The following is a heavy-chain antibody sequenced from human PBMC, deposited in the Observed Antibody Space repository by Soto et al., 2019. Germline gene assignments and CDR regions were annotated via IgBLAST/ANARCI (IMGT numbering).Heavy chain of an antibody. CDR2: ISSSSSTI. J-gene: IGHJ4*02. V-gene: IGHV3-48*01. CDR3: ARVRMTTVTTYYFDY. Sequence: GGSLRLSCAASGFTFSSYSMNWVRQAPGKGLEWVSYISSSSSTIYYADSVKGRFTISRDNAKNSLYLQMNSLRAEDTAVYYCARVRMTTVTTYYFDYWGQGTLVTVSS. D-gene: IGHD4-17*01. CDR1: GFTFSSYS.